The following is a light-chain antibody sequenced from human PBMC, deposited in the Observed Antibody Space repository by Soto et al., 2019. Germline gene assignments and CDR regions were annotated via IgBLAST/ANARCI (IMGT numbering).Light chain of an antibody. V-gene: IGKV3-11*01. CDR2: DAS. J-gene: IGKJ1*01. CDR1: QSVSSY. CDR3: QQRSNWPWT. Sequence: EIVMTQSPATLSVSPGERVTLSCRASQSVSSYLAWYQQKPGQAPRLLIYDASNRATGIPARFSGSGSGTDFTLTISSLEPEDFAVYYCQQRSNWPWTCGQGTKV.